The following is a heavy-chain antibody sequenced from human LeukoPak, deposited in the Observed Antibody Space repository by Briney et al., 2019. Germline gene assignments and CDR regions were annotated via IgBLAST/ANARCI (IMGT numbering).Heavy chain of an antibody. CDR1: GFTFSTYA. CDR2: ISPSGGST. D-gene: IGHD1-26*01. J-gene: IGHJ3*02. Sequence: PGGSLRLSCAASGFTFSTYAMNWVRQAPGKGLEWVSAISPSGGSTYYADSVKGRFTISRDNSKNTLYLQMNSLRAEDTAVYYCAKEGHSGSYDDAFDIWGQGTMVTVSS. V-gene: IGHV3-23*01. CDR3: AKEGHSGSYDDAFDI.